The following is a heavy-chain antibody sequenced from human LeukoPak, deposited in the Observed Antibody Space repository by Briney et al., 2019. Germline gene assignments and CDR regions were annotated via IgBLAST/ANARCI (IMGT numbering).Heavy chain of an antibody. CDR3: ARVTIFGVVGSYYFDY. J-gene: IGHJ4*02. CDR1: GYTFTSYG. CDR2: ISAYNGNT. V-gene: IGHV1-18*01. D-gene: IGHD3-3*01. Sequence: ASVKVSCKASGYTFTSYGISWVRQAPGQGLEWMGWISAYNGNTNYAQKLQGRVTMTTDTSTSTAYMEPRSLRSDDTAVYYCARVTIFGVVGSYYFDYWGQGTLVTVSS.